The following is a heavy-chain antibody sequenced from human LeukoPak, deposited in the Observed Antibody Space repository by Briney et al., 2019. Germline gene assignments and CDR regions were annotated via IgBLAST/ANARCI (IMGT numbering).Heavy chain of an antibody. D-gene: IGHD5-24*01. Sequence: GGSLRLSCAASGFTFSSYGMRWVRQAPGKGLEWVAFIRYDGSSKYYADSVKGRFTISRDNSKNTLYLQMNSLRAEDTAVYYCAKDKDDGWAQRYFDYWGQGTLVTVSS. CDR2: IRYDGSSK. CDR3: AKDKDDGWAQRYFDY. V-gene: IGHV3-30*02. CDR1: GFTFSSYG. J-gene: IGHJ4*02.